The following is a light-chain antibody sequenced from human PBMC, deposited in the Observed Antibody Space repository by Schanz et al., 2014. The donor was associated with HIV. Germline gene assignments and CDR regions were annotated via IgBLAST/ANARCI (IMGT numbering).Light chain of an antibody. V-gene: IGLV1-51*01. CDR3: ATWDSTLSAVV. CDR2: DNN. J-gene: IGLJ2*01. CDR1: ASNIGHNY. Sequence: QSVLTQPPSVSAAPGQRVTISCSGSASNIGHNYVSWFQQFPGTTPKLLIYDNNKRPSGIPDRFSGSKFGTSATLAITGLQTEDEADYYCATWDSTLSAVVFGGGTKLTVL.